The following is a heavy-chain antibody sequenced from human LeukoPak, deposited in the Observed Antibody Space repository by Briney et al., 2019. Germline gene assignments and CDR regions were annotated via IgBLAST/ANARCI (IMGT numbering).Heavy chain of an antibody. V-gene: IGHV3-7*01. CDR2: IKQDGSDK. J-gene: IGHJ4*02. Sequence: GDSLRLSCAASGFTFTKYWMTWVRQAPGKGLEWVGNIKQDGSDKNYMDSVKGRFTISRDNTKNSVYLQMNSLSAEDTAVYYCAKDCNEYYFDYWGQGTLVTVSS. D-gene: IGHD1-1*01. CDR1: GFTFTKYW. CDR3: AKDCNEYYFDY.